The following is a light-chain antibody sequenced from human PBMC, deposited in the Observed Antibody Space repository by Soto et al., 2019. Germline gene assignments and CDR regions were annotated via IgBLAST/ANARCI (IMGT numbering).Light chain of an antibody. Sequence: DIQMTQSPSTLSGAVGDRVTITFRASQTISSWLAWYQQKPGNAPKLLIYAASSLQSGVPSRFSGSASGTDFTLTITSLQPEDFATYYCQQANSFPLTFGGGTKVDIK. CDR1: QTISSW. CDR2: AAS. J-gene: IGKJ4*01. CDR3: QQANSFPLT. V-gene: IGKV1-12*01.